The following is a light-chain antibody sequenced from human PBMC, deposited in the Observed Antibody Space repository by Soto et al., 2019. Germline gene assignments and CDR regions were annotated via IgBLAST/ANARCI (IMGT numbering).Light chain of an antibody. Sequence: QPASVSGSPGQSITISCTGTSSDVGGYNYVSWYQQHPGKAPKLMIYEVSNRPSGVSNRFSGSKSGNTASLTISGLQAEDEADYYCSSYTSSTTLVVFGGGTKLTVL. CDR2: EVS. CDR1: SSDVGGYNY. CDR3: SSYTSSTTLVV. V-gene: IGLV2-14*01. J-gene: IGLJ2*01.